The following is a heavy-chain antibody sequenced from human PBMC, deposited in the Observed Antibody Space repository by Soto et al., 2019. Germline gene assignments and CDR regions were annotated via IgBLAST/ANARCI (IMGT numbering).Heavy chain of an antibody. Sequence: PSETLSLTCTVSGGSISIYYWSLILQPPGKGLDWIGYIYYSGSTNYNPSLKSRVTISVDTSKNQFSLKLSSVTAADTALYYCARGWETVGTTTPFVYWGQGTLVTVSS. D-gene: IGHD1-26*01. V-gene: IGHV4-59*01. J-gene: IGHJ4*02. CDR3: ARGWETVGTTTPFVY. CDR2: IYYSGST. CDR1: GGSISIYY.